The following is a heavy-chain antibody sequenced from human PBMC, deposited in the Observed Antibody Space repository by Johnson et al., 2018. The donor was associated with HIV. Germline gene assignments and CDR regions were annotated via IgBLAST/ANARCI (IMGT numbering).Heavy chain of an antibody. Sequence: QVQLVESGGGLVQPGGSLRLSCAASGFTFSSYWMSWVRQAPGKGLEWVALMSFDGSNKYYADSVKGRFTISRDNSKNTLYLQMNSLRTEDTAVYYCATEARGLLGLRWAMWG. J-gene: IGHJ1*01. D-gene: IGHD3-10*01. V-gene: IGHV3-30*03. CDR2: MSFDGSNK. CDR1: GFTFSSYW. CDR3: ATEARGLLGLRWAM.